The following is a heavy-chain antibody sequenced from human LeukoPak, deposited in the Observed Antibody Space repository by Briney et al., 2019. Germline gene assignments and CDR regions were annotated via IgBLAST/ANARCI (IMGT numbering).Heavy chain of an antibody. J-gene: IGHJ3*02. D-gene: IGHD3-10*01. CDR1: GFTFSDYY. Sequence: PGGSLRLSCAASGFTFSDYYMNWIRQAPGKGLQWVSYISSSGSVYTNYADSVRGRFTISRNNARNTLYLHMNSLRTEDTAVYYCARRPHYYGHHRGSLGVFDIWGQGTMVTVSS. V-gene: IGHV3-11*03. CDR3: ARRPHYYGHHRGSLGVFDI. CDR2: ISSSGSVYT.